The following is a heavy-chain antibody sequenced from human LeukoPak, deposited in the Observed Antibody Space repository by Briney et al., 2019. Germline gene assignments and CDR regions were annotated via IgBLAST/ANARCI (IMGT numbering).Heavy chain of an antibody. CDR3: AKDGAWLRFDD. CDR1: GFPFSSHG. J-gene: IGHJ4*02. CDR2: ISPGGGHT. D-gene: IGHD5-12*01. Sequence: GGSLRLSCAGSGFPFSSHGMNWVRQAPGKGLEWVSGISPGGGHTYYADSVRGRFTISRDDSKNTLYLQMKNLRAEDTAVYYCAKDGAWLRFDDWGQRILVTVSS. V-gene: IGHV3-23*01.